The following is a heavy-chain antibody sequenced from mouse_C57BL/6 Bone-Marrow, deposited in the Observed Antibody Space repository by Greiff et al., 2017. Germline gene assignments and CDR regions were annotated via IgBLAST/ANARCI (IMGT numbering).Heavy chain of an antibody. CDR2: IDPENGDT. J-gene: IGHJ3*01. V-gene: IGHV14-4*01. CDR3: TTYGYYPWFAY. Sequence: VQLQQSGAELVRPGASVKLSCTASGFNIKDDYMHWVKQRPEQGLEWVGWIDPENGDTEYASKFQGKATIPADTASNPAYLQLSSLTSEDTAVYYCTTYGYYPWFAYWGQGTLVTVSA. D-gene: IGHD2-3*01. CDR1: GFNIKDDY.